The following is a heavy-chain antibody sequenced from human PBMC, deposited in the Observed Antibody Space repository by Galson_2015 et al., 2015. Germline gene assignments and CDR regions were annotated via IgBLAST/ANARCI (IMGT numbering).Heavy chain of an antibody. CDR1: GFTFSSFT. V-gene: IGHV3-48*01. CDR3: ARDRRREGYKRDAFDI. Sequence: SLRLSCAASGFTFSSFTMNWVRQGPGKGLELVSYISSDSSTISYADSVKGRFTISRDNAKNSLYLQMNSLRAEDTAVYYCARDRRREGYKRDAFDISGQWTMFTVSS. D-gene: IGHD5-24*01. J-gene: IGHJ3*02. CDR2: ISSDSSTI.